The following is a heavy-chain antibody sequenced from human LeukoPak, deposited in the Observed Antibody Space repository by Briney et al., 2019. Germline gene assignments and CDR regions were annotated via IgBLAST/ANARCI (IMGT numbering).Heavy chain of an antibody. CDR1: GYTFSRYG. CDR3: ARAVRGYSYAYLPY. Sequence: AASVQDSCKASGYTFSRYGISWVRQAPGQGLEWMGWISAYDGNTNYAQKLQGRVTMTTDTSTSTAYMELRCLRSDDTAVYYCARAVRGYSYAYLPYWGQGTLVTVSS. J-gene: IGHJ4*02. D-gene: IGHD5-18*01. CDR2: ISAYDGNT. V-gene: IGHV1-18*01.